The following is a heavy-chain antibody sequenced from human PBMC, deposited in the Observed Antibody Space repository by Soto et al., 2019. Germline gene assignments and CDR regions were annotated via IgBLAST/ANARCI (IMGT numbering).Heavy chain of an antibody. CDR1: GCTFTSYH. V-gene: IGHV1-18*04. Sequence: GASVKVSCKASGCTFTSYHISWVRQAPGQGLEWMGWISAYNGNTNCAQKRQGRVTMTTDTSTSTAYMELRSLRSDDTAVYYCARVGYSGYDGNYYYYYGMDVWGQGTKVTV. D-gene: IGHD5-12*01. CDR2: ISAYNGNT. CDR3: ARVGYSGYDGNYYYYYGMDV. J-gene: IGHJ6*01.